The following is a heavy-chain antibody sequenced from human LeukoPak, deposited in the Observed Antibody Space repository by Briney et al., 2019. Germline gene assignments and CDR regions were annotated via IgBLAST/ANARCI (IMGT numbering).Heavy chain of an antibody. CDR2: ISYDGSNK. D-gene: IGHD3-9*01. J-gene: IGHJ4*02. CDR1: GFTFSSYG. CDR3: AKVSGDILTGYYSIVGNYFDY. Sequence: GGSLRLSCAASGFTFSSYGMHWVRQAPGKGLEWVAVISYDGSNKYYADSVKGRFTISRDNSKNTLYLQMNSLRAEDTAVYYCAKVSGDILTGYYSIVGNYFDYWGQGTLVTVSS. V-gene: IGHV3-30*18.